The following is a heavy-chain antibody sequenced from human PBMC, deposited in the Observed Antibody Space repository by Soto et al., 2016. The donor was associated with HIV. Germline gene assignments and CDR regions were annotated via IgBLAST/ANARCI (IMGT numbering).Heavy chain of an antibody. D-gene: IGHD2-2*03. Sequence: EVHLMESGGDFVQPGGSLRLSCATSGFTFTSYTIIWVRQAPGKGLEWVSTISDVPTGNTHYADSVEGRFTISRDASKDTVYLEMNNLRVEDTATLFLSVWISHHFDYWGREPWSTVSS. CDR3: SVWISHHFDY. CDR2: ISDVPTGNT. CDR1: GFTFTSYT. V-gene: IGHV3-23*01. J-gene: IGHJ4*02.